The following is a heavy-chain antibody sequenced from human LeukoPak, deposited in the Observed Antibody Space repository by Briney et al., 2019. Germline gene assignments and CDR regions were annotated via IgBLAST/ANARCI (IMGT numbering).Heavy chain of an antibody. CDR3: ARFVSSGRGSYYYGMDD. Sequence: GSVRVSCTASGYTFTSYYMHWVRQAPGQGLEWMGRINPSGGSTSYAQTLQGRVTITRDSSTSTVYMELSSLRSKDTAVYYCARFVSSGRGSYYYGMDDWGQGTTVTVSS. D-gene: IGHD2-15*01. CDR2: INPSGGST. CDR1: GYTFTSYY. J-gene: IGHJ6*02. V-gene: IGHV1-46*01.